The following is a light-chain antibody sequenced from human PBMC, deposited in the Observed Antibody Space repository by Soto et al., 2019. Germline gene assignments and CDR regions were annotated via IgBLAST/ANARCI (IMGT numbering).Light chain of an antibody. Sequence: DIQMTQSPSSLSASVGDRVTITCRASQGISTYLNCYQQKPGKAPKLLIYAASSFQSGVPSRFSGSGSETDFTLTISSLQPEDFATYSCQQSYSTTWTFGQGTKVEIK. J-gene: IGKJ1*01. V-gene: IGKV1-39*01. CDR2: AAS. CDR1: QGISTY. CDR3: QQSYSTTWT.